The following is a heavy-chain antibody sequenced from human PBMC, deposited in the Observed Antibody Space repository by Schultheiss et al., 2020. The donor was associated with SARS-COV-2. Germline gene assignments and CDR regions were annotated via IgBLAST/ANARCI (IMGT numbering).Heavy chain of an antibody. CDR2: ISAYNGNT. CDR1: GYTFTSYY. J-gene: IGHJ6*02. CDR3: ASPGKSYYYYGMDV. D-gene: IGHD1-14*01. Sequence: GESLKISCKASGYTFTSYYMHWVRQAPGQGLEWMGWISAYNGNTNYAQKLQGRVTMTTDTSTSTAYMELRSLRSDDTAVYYCASPGKSYYYYGMDVWGQGTTVTVSS. V-gene: IGHV1-18*04.